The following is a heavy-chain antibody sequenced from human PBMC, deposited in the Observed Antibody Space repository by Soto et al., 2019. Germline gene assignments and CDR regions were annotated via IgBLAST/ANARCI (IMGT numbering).Heavy chain of an antibody. V-gene: IGHV3-13*01. CDR2: IGIAGDT. J-gene: IGHJ6*02. CDR1: GFSFSDYD. CDR3: ARDRHGMDV. Sequence: DVQLVESGGTLVQPGGSLRLSCAASGFSFSDYDMHWVRQATGKGLEWVSGIGIAGDTYYSGSVKGRFTISRENAKNSLYLQRNSLRAGDTAVYYCARDRHGMDVWGQGTTVTVSS.